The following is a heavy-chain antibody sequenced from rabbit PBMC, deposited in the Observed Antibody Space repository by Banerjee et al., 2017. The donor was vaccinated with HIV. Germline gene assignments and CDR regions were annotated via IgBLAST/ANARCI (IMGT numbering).Heavy chain of an antibody. D-gene: IGHD1-1*01. J-gene: IGHJ4*01. V-gene: IGHV1S40*01. CDR1: GFSFSSSYY. Sequence: QSLEESGGDLVKPGASLTLTCTASGFSFSSSYYMTWVRQAPGKGLEWIGCIYADSGGSTWYASWAKGRFTIAKTSSTTVTLQMTSLTAADTATYFCARDVASYSGYDYDLWGPGTLVTVS. CDR2: IYADSGGST. CDR3: ARDVASYSGYDYDL.